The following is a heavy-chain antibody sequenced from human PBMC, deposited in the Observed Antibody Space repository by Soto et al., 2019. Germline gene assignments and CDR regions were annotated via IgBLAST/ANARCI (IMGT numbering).Heavy chain of an antibody. CDR2: IIPILGIA. CDR1: GGTFSSYT. D-gene: IGHD2-21*02. Sequence: SVKVSCKASGGTFSSYTISWVRQAPGQGLEWMGRIIPILGIANYAQKFQGRVTITADKSTSTAYMELSSLRSEDTAVYYCARGPTYCGGDCYYYYYYGIDVWGQGTTVTVSS. CDR3: ARGPTYCGGDCYYYYYYGIDV. J-gene: IGHJ6*02. V-gene: IGHV1-69*02.